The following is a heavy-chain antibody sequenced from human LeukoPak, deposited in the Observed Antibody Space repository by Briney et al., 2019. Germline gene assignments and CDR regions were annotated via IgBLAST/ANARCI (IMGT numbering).Heavy chain of an antibody. CDR3: TRGPIQLWIHNAMDV. Sequence: GGSLRLSCTTSGFTFGDHAMSWVRQAPGKGLEWVGFIRSRAYRGTTEYAASVKDRFIISREDPRNIAYLQMNSLRIEDTAVYYCTRGPIQLWIHNAMDVWGQGTTVIVSS. D-gene: IGHD5-18*01. CDR1: GFTFGDHA. CDR2: IRSRAYRGTT. J-gene: IGHJ6*02. V-gene: IGHV3-49*04.